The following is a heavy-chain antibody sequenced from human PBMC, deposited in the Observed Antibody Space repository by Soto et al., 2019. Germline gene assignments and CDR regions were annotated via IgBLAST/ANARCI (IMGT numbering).Heavy chain of an antibody. CDR3: AREDSYGDYYYYGMDV. Sequence: PGGSLRLSCAASGFTFSSYSMNWARQAPGKGLEWVSSISSSSSYIYYADSVKGRFTISRDNAKNSLYLQMNSLRAEDTAVYYCAREDSYGDYYYYGMDVWGQGTTVTVSS. CDR2: ISSSSSYI. D-gene: IGHD5-18*01. J-gene: IGHJ6*02. CDR1: GFTFSSYS. V-gene: IGHV3-21*01.